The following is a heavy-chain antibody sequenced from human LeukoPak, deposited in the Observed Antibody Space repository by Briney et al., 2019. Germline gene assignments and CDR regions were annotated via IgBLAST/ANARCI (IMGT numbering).Heavy chain of an antibody. Sequence: PSETLSLTCTVSGGSISSSSYYWGWIRQPPGKGLEWIGSIYYSGSTYYNPSLKSRVTISVDTSKNQFSLKLSSVTAADTAVYYCARPGDSSGYYYVNAFDIWGQGTMVTVSS. V-gene: IGHV4-39*01. CDR2: IYYSGST. D-gene: IGHD3-22*01. J-gene: IGHJ3*02. CDR3: ARPGDSSGYYYVNAFDI. CDR1: GGSISSSSYY.